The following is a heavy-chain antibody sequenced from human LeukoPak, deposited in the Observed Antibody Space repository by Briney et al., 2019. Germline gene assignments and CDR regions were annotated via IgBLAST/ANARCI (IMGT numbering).Heavy chain of an antibody. CDR1: GFTFSSYA. D-gene: IGHD2-15*01. CDR3: AKTGRWSAYYFDY. V-gene: IGHV3-23*01. Sequence: GGSLRHSCAAPGFTFSSYAMSRVRQAPGKGLEWVSAIIGSGGSTYYADAVKGRFTISRDDSKNTLYLQMNSLRAEDTAVYYCAKTGRWSAYYFDYWGQGTLVTVSS. J-gene: IGHJ4*02. CDR2: IIGSGGST.